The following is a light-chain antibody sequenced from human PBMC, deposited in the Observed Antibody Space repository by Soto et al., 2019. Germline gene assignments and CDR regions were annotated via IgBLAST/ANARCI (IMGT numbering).Light chain of an antibody. CDR1: SSNIGAGYD. J-gene: IGLJ2*01. CDR2: GNS. V-gene: IGLV1-40*01. CDR3: QSYDSSLSGSAV. Sequence: QSVLTQPPSVSGAPGQRVTISCTGSSSNIGAGYDVHWYQQLPGTAPKLLIYGNSNRPSGVPDRFSGSKSGTSASLAITGLQAEDEADYYCQSYDSSLSGSAVFGGGTNVTVL.